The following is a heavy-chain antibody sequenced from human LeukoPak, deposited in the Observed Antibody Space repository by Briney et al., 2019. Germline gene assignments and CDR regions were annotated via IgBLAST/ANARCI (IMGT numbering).Heavy chain of an antibody. V-gene: IGHV3-30-3*01. CDR1: GFTFSRYA. CDR2: ILYDGSIK. D-gene: IGHD3-16*01. J-gene: IGHJ4*02. CDR3: ARSYDTGRSSFDY. Sequence: GRSLRLSCAASGFTFSRYAMHWVRQAPNKGLEWLAVILYDGSIKYYTDSVKGRFTISRDNSKNTLYLEMNSLRTEDTAVYYCARSYDTGRSSFDYWGQGTLVTVSS.